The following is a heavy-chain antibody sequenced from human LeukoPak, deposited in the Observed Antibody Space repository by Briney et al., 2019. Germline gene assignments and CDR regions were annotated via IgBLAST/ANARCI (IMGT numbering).Heavy chain of an antibody. CDR2: ISSGDNTI. J-gene: IGHJ4*02. CDR3: ARVDSVLRYFDWLVDY. Sequence: GGSLRLSCAASGFIFSDYYMSWIRQAPGKGLEWVSYISSGDNTIYYADSVKGRFTISRDNAKNSLYLQMNSLRAEDTAVYYCARVDSVLRYFDWLVDYWGQGTLVTVSS. V-gene: IGHV3-11*01. D-gene: IGHD3-9*01. CDR1: GFIFSDYY.